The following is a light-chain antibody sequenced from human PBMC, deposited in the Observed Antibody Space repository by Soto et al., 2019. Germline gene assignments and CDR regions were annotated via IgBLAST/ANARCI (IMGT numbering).Light chain of an antibody. J-gene: IGKJ1*01. V-gene: IGKV1-5*03. CDR1: QTISSW. Sequence: DIQMTQSPSTLSGSVGDRVTITCRASQTISSWLAWYQLKPGKAPKLLIYKASTLKHGVPSRFCGSGSWTDFTLTISSLQPDDFAPYYCQHYNSYSEAFGQGTKVELK. CDR3: QHYNSYSEA. CDR2: KAS.